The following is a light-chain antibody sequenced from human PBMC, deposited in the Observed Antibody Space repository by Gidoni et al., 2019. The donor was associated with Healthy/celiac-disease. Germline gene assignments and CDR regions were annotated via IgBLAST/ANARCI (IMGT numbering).Light chain of an antibody. CDR3: AAWDDSLNAWV. Sequence: QSVLTQPPSASGTPGQRVTISCSGSSSNIGSNTVNWYQQSQGTAPKLLIYSNNQRPSGVPDRFSGSKSGTSASLAISGLQSEDEADYYCAAWDDSLNAWVFGGGTKLTVL. J-gene: IGLJ3*02. CDR1: SSNIGSNT. V-gene: IGLV1-44*01. CDR2: SNN.